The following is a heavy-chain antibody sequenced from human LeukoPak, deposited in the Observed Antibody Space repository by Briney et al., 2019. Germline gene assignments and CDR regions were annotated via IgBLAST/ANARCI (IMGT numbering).Heavy chain of an antibody. V-gene: IGHV3-7*01. CDR3: ARGRSEYYYGSGSSH. J-gene: IGHJ4*01. D-gene: IGHD3-10*01. CDR1: GFTFSSYW. Sequence: PGGPLRLSCAASGFTFSSYWMSWVRQAPGKGLEWVANIKQDGSEKYYVDSVKGRFTISRDNAKNSLYLQMNSLRAEDTAVYYCARGRSEYYYGSGSSHWGQEPWSPSPQ. CDR2: IKQDGSEK.